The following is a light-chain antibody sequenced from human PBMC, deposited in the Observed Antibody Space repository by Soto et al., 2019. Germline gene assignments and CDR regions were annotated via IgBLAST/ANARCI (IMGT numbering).Light chain of an antibody. J-gene: IGKJ1*01. V-gene: IGKV1-39*01. CDR3: QQSYTLPT. CDR1: QSISTY. Sequence: DIQMTQSPSSVSASIGDTVTITCRASQSISTYLNWYQQQPGKVPRLLIYSVSALHNGVPSRFSGSGSGTDFSLTISGLRPEDSATYYCQQSYTLPTFGQGTKVQIK. CDR2: SVS.